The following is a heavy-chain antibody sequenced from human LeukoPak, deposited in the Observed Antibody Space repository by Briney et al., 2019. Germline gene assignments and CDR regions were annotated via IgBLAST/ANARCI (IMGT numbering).Heavy chain of an antibody. V-gene: IGHV4-59*11. CDR3: AREGNEGGYYFDY. CDR1: GGSISSHY. Sequence: SETLSLTCTVSGGSISSHYWSWIRQPPGKGLEWIGYIYYSGSTNYNPSLKSRVTISVDTSKNPFSLKLSSVTAADTAVYYCAREGNEGGYYFDYWGQGTLVTVSS. J-gene: IGHJ4*02. CDR2: IYYSGST. D-gene: IGHD1-1*01.